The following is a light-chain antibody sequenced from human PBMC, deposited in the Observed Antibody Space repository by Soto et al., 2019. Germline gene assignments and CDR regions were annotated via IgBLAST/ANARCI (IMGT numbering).Light chain of an antibody. CDR3: QRSEGSLWG. J-gene: IGKJ1*01. Sequence: EIVLTQSPGTLSLSPGERAALSCRASQSVRSSYLAWYQQKPGQAPSLLIYGASSRASGIPDRFSGSGSGTDFTVTISRLEAEDFVVYYCQRSEGSLWGFGQGNKVDNK. CDR2: GAS. CDR1: QSVRSSY. V-gene: IGKV3-20*01.